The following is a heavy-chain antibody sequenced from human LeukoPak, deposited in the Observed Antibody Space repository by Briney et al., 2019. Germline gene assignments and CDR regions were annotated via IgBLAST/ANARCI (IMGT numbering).Heavy chain of an antibody. CDR1: GYTFTSYG. CDR3: ARHPDYYYDSSGPGDY. J-gene: IGHJ4*02. CDR2: ISGYNGNT. V-gene: IGHV1-18*01. Sequence: ASVKVSCKASGYTFTSYGISWVRQAPGQGLEWMGWISGYNGNTNYAQKLQGRVTMTTDTSTSTAYMELRSLRSDDTAVYYCARHPDYYYDSSGPGDYWGQGALVTVSS. D-gene: IGHD3-22*01.